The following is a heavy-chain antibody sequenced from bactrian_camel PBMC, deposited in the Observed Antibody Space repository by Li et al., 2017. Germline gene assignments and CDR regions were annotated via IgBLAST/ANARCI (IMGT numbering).Heavy chain of an antibody. CDR1: GYTTC. D-gene: IGHD6*01. CDR2: VAIVSGRT. Sequence: DVQLVESGGGSVQAGGSLRLSCAVSGYTTCLAWFRQAPGKEREGVASVAIVSGRTYYTDSVKGRFTISRDNAKNTVNLQMNSLKPEDTAVYYCSAARGRAGLPPCPGQGTQVTVS. V-gene: IGHV3S35*01. J-gene: IGHJ4*01.